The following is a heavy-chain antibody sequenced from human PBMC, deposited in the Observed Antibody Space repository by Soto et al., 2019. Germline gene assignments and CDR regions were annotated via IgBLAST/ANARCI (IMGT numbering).Heavy chain of an antibody. CDR3: AKDTYYHDSSGFYVFDY. D-gene: IGHD3-22*01. V-gene: IGHV3-23*01. CDR2: ISGSGGST. Sequence: PGGSLRLSCAASGFTFSSYGMSWVRQAPGKGLEWVSAISGSGGSTYYADSVKGRFTISRDNSKNTLYLQMNSLRAEDTAVYYCAKDTYYHDSSGFYVFDYWGQGTRVTVSS. J-gene: IGHJ4*02. CDR1: GFTFSSYG.